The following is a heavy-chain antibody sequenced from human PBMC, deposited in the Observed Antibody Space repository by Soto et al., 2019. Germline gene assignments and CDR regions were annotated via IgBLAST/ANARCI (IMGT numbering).Heavy chain of an antibody. V-gene: IGHV3-30*18. CDR3: AKDQGIAASHGVD. J-gene: IGHJ3*01. CDR2: KSNDGSDK. Sequence: QVQLVESGGGVVQPGRSLRLSCAASGFTFNNYGMHWVRQAPGKGLEWVATKSNDGSDKYYADSVKGRLTISRDNSKNTVYLQMNSLRAEDTALYYCAKDQGIAASHGVDWGQGTMVTVSS. CDR1: GFTFNNYG. D-gene: IGHD6-13*01.